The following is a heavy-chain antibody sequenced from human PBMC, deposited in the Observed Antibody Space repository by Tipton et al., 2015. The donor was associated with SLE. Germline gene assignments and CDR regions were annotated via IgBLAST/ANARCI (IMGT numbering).Heavy chain of an antibody. CDR3: ARNTPTASYYYGMDV. CDR2: ISSSSSHI. CDR1: GFTFSSYS. Sequence: SLRLSCAASGFTFSSYSMNWVRQAPGKGLEWVSSISSSSSHIFYADSVKGRFTISRDNAKNSLYLQMDSLRAEDTAVYYCARNTPTASYYYGMDVWGQGTTVTVSS. D-gene: IGHD5-18*01. V-gene: IGHV3-21*01. J-gene: IGHJ6*02.